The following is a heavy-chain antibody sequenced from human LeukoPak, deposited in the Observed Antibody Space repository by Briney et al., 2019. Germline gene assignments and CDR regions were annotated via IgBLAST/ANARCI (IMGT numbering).Heavy chain of an antibody. D-gene: IGHD6-13*01. V-gene: IGHV3-23*01. CDR3: ARASSSSWYTGYYFDY. CDR2: ISGSGVST. Sequence: GGSLRLSCAASGFTFSSYAMTWVRQAPGKGLEWVSGISGSGVSTYYADSVKGRFTISRDNSKNTLYLQMNSLRAEDTAVYYCARASSSSWYTGYYFDYWGQGTLVTVSS. CDR1: GFTFSSYA. J-gene: IGHJ4*02.